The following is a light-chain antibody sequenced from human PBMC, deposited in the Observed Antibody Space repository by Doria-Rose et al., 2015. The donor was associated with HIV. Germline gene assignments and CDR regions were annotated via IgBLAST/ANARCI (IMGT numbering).Light chain of an antibody. CDR3: LQYGTSWT. CDR2: DGS. V-gene: IGKV3-20*01. J-gene: IGKJ1*01. CDR1: QSFSSTY. Sequence: TQSPGTLSLSPGERATLSCRASQSFSSTYLAWYQQKPGQAPSLLIYDGSTSATGIPDRFSASGSGTDFTLTINRLEPEDFALYYCLQYGTSWTFGQGTKVEI.